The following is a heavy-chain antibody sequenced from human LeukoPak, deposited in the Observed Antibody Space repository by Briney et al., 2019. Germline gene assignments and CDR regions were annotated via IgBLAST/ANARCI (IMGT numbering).Heavy chain of an antibody. Sequence: KTSGTLSLTCTVSGGSISSSSYYWGWIRQPPGKGLEWIGSIYYSGSTYYNPSLKSRVTISVDTSKNQFSLKLSSVTAADTAVYYCARQSQVLGAFEIWGQGTMVTVSS. D-gene: IGHD3-16*01. J-gene: IGHJ3*02. CDR2: IYYSGST. CDR1: GGSISSSSYY. V-gene: IGHV4-39*01. CDR3: ARQSQVLGAFEI.